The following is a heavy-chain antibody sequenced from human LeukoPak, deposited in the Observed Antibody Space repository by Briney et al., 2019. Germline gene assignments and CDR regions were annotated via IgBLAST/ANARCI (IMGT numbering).Heavy chain of an antibody. CDR2: ISGSGGST. CDR3: ARDRVWTVLY. J-gene: IGHJ4*02. Sequence: GGSLRLSCAASGFTFSSYAMSWVRQAPGKGLEWVSTISGSGGSTYYADSVKGRFTISRDNSKNTLYLQMNGLRAEDTAVYYCARDRVWTVLYWGQGTLVSVSS. CDR1: GFTFSSYA. D-gene: IGHD6-13*01. V-gene: IGHV3-23*01.